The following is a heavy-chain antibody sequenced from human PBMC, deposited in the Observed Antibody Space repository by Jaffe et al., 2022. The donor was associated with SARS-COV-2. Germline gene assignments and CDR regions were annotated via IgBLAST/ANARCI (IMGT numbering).Heavy chain of an antibody. Sequence: EVQMLESGGGFVQPGGSLRLSCAASGFTVSNFAMSWVRQTPGKGLEWVSAISSSDDDTYYADSVKGRFTISRDSSKNTLYLQMNSLRADDTAVYYCGREGFYWGQGTLVTVSS. V-gene: IGHV3-23*01. CDR2: ISSSDDDT. CDR1: GFTVSNFA. CDR3: GREGFY. J-gene: IGHJ4*02.